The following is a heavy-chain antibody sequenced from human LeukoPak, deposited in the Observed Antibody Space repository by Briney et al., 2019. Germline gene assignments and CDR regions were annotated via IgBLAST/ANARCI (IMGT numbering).Heavy chain of an antibody. Sequence: LRLTCAVSGGSISSGGYSWSWIRQPPGKAMEFIAYIYYTGNTYFNPSLKSRVTISVDTSKNQFSLKLSSVTAADTAVYYCARVLAAAGNNWFDPWGQGTLVTVSS. D-gene: IGHD6-13*01. CDR2: IYYTGNT. J-gene: IGHJ5*02. CDR1: GGSISSGGYS. V-gene: IGHV4-30-4*07. CDR3: ARVLAAAGNNWFDP.